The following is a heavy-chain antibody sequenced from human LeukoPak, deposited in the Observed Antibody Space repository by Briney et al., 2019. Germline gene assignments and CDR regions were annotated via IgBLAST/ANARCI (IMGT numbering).Heavy chain of an antibody. CDR2: IYQSETA. CDR1: GYAISSGCF. D-gene: IGHD1-1*01. CDR3: ARVPGGALNWFDP. V-gene: IGHV4-38-2*02. Sequence: SETLSLTCTVSGYAISSGCFWGWMRQPPGKGLEWIGSIYQSETAHYNPSLKSRVTISVDTSKNQFSLKLSSVTAADTAVYYCARVPGGALNWFDPWGQGTLVTVSS. J-gene: IGHJ5*02.